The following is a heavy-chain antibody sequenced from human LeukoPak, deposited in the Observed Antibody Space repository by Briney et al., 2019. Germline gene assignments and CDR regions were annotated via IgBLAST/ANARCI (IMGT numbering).Heavy chain of an antibody. CDR1: GGSFSGYY. CDR3: ARSYSGSFLY. J-gene: IGHJ1*01. Sequence: SETLSLTCAVYGGSFSGYYWSWIRQPAGKGLEWIGRIYTSGSTNYNPSLKSRVTMSVDTSKNQFSLKLSSVTAADTAVYYCARSYSGSFLYWGQGSLVTVSS. CDR2: IYTSGST. D-gene: IGHD1-26*01. V-gene: IGHV4-59*10.